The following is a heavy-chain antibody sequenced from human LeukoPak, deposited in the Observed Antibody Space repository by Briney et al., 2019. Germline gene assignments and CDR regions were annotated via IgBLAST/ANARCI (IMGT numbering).Heavy chain of an antibody. CDR2: IYYSGST. CDR1: GGSISSSSYY. J-gene: IGHJ5*02. V-gene: IGHV4-39*07. D-gene: IGHD2-15*01. Sequence: SETLSLTCTVSGGSISSSSYYWGWIRQPPGKGLEWIGSIYYSGSTYYNPSLKSRVTISVDTSKNQFSLKLSSVTAADTAVYYCARDTGGTVVVAATTTGWFDPWGQGTLVTVSS. CDR3: ARDTGGTVVVAATTTGWFDP.